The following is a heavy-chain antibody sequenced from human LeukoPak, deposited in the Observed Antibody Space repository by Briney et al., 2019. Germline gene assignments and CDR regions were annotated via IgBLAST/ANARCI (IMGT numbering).Heavy chain of an antibody. CDR3: AKDTRITMVRGMGY. J-gene: IGHJ4*02. V-gene: IGHV3-23*01. Sequence: GGSLRLSCAASGFTFSSYAMSWVRQAPGKGLGWVSAISGSGGSTYYADSVKGRFAISSDNSKNTLYLQMNSLRAEDTAVYYCAKDTRITMVRGMGYWGQGTLVTVSS. CDR1: GFTFSSYA. D-gene: IGHD3-10*01. CDR2: ISGSGGST.